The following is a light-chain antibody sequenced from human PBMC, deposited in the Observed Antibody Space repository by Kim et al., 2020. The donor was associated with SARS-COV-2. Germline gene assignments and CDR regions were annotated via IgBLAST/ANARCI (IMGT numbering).Light chain of an antibody. CDR1: SSDVGGYNY. J-gene: IGLJ2*01. CDR3: CSYAGSYTFEVV. CDR2: DVS. Sequence: SVTISCTGTSSDVGGYNYVSWYQQHPGKAPKLMIYDVSKRPSGVPDRFSGSKSGNTASLTISGLQAEDEADYYCCSYAGSYTFEVVFGGRTQLTVL. V-gene: IGLV2-11*01.